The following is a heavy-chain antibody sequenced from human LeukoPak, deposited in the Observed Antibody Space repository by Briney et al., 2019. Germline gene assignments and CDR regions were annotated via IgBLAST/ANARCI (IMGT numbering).Heavy chain of an antibody. D-gene: IGHD3-3*01. CDR1: GFTFSSYS. V-gene: IGHV3-21*04. CDR2: ISSSSSYV. CDR3: VKGITSHDFFSRGE. Sequence: PGGSLRLSCAASGFTFSSYSMNWVRQAPGKGLEWVSSISSSSSYVYYADSVKGRFTISRDNSKNTLYLQMDSLSAEDTAVYYCVKGITSHDFFSRGEWGQGTLVTVSS. J-gene: IGHJ4*02.